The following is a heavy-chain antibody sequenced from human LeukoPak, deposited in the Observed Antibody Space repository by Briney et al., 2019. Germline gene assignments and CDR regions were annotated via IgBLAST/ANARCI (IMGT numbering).Heavy chain of an antibody. CDR2: INHSGST. V-gene: IGHV4-34*01. CDR1: GGSISSYY. D-gene: IGHD3-22*01. Sequence: SETLSLTCTVSGGSISSYYWSWIRQPAGKGLEWIGEINHSGSTNYNPSLKSRVTISVDTSKNQFSLKLSSVTAADTAVYYCARQVSSGYYYVFDWGQGTLVTVSS. CDR3: ARQVSSGYYYVFD. J-gene: IGHJ4*02.